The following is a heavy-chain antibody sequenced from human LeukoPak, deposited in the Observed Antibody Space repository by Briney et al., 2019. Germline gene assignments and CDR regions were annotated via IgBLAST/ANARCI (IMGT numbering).Heavy chain of an antibody. D-gene: IGHD2-15*01. J-gene: IGHJ5*02. V-gene: IGHV4-39*07. CDR2: IYYSGST. CDR3: ARDFSDVVVVDYNWFDP. CDR1: GGSISSSSYY. Sequence: SETLSLTCTVSGGSISSSSYYWGWIRQPPGKGLEWIGSIYYSGSTYYNPSLKSRVTISVDTSKNQFSLKLSSVTAADTAVYYCARDFSDVVVVDYNWFDPWGQGTLVTVSS.